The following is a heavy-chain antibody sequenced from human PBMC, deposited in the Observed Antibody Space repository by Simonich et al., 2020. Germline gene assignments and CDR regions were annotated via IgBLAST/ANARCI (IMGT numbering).Heavy chain of an antibody. V-gene: IGHV1-2*02. CDR2: NNPNSGGT. D-gene: IGHD1-26*01. Sequence: QVQLVQSGAEVKKPGASVKVSCKASGYTFTGYYMHWVRQAPGQGLEWMGWNNPNSGGTNYAQKFQGRVTMTRDTSISTAYMELSRLRSDDTAVYYCARDLRGSYYYYYYMDVWGKGTTVTVSS. CDR1: GYTFTGYY. J-gene: IGHJ6*03. CDR3: ARDLRGSYYYYYYMDV.